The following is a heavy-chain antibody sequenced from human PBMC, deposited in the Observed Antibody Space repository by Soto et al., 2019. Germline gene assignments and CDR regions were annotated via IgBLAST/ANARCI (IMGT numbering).Heavy chain of an antibody. V-gene: IGHV3-30*03. J-gene: IGHJ4*02. Sequence: QVQLVESGGGVVQPGRSLRLSCAASGFTFSSYGMHWVRQAPGKGLEWVAVISYDGSNKYYADSVKGRFTISRDNSKNTLYLQMNSLSAEDTAVYYCAIHSCRWYPLDYWGQGTLVTVSS. CDR1: GFTFSSYG. D-gene: IGHD6-19*01. CDR2: ISYDGSNK. CDR3: AIHSCRWYPLDY.